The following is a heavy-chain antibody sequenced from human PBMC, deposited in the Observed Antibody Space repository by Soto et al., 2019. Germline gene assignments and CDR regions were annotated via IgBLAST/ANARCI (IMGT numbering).Heavy chain of an antibody. Sequence: GGSLRLSCAASGFTFSYYGMHWVRQAPGKGLEWVAVISNDGSNKYHVDSVKGRFTISRDNSKNTLYLQMDSLRAEDTALYYCAKSLYYDILSGSGMDVWGQGTTVTVSS. CDR2: ISNDGSNK. V-gene: IGHV3-30*18. CDR1: GFTFSYYG. J-gene: IGHJ6*02. D-gene: IGHD3-9*01. CDR3: AKSLYYDILSGSGMDV.